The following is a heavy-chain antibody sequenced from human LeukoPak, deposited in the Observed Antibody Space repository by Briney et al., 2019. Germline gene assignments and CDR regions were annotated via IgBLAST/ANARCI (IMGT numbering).Heavy chain of an antibody. D-gene: IGHD3-22*01. V-gene: IGHV3-7*02. Sequence: QPGGSLRLSCAASGFTFSTYWMSWVRQAPGKGLNWVANIKQDGSEKHYVDSVKGRFTISRDNAKNSLYLQMNSLRGVDTAVYYCATRAGGYLNYFDYWGQGTLVTVSS. CDR3: ATRAGGYLNYFDY. CDR2: IKQDGSEK. J-gene: IGHJ4*02. CDR1: GFTFSTYW.